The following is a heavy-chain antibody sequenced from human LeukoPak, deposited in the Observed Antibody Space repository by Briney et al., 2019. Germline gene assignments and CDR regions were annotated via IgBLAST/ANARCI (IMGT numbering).Heavy chain of an antibody. V-gene: IGHV4-34*01. J-gene: IGHJ4*02. CDR1: GGSFSGYY. CDR3: ASSITIFGVVIIRGY. D-gene: IGHD3-3*01. CDR2: INHSGST. Sequence: PSGTLSLTCAVYGGSFSGYYWSWIRQPPGKGLEWIGEINHSGSTNYNPSLKSRVTISVDTSKNQFSLKLSSVTAADTAVYYCASSITIFGVVIIRGYWGQGTLVTVSS.